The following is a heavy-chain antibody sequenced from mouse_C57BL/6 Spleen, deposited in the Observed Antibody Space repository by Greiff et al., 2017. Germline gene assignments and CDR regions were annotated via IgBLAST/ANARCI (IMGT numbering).Heavy chain of an antibody. CDR2: IHPNSGST. CDR3: ARPSANWDERGYFDY. CDR1: GYTFTSYW. J-gene: IGHJ2*01. D-gene: IGHD4-1*01. V-gene: IGHV1-64*01. Sequence: VQLQQPGAELVKPGASVKLSCKASGYTFTSYWMHWVKQRPGQGLEWIGMIHPNSGSTNYNEKFKSKATLTVDKSSSTAYMQLSSLTSEDSAVYYCARPSANWDERGYFDYWGQGTTLTVSS.